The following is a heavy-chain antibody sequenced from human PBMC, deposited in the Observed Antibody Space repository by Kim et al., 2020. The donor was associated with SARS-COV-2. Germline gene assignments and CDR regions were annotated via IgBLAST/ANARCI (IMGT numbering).Heavy chain of an antibody. CDR3: AKDTSNYFDY. CDR2: SI. Sequence: SIGYADSGKGRFTISRDNAKNSLYLQMNSLRAEDTALYYCAKDTSNYFDYWGQGTLVTVSS. J-gene: IGHJ4*02. V-gene: IGHV3-9*01.